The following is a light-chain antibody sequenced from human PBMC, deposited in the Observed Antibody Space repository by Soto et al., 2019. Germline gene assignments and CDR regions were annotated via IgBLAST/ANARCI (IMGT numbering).Light chain of an antibody. CDR2: EVS. CDR3: FSFTTDWTHV. Sequence: QSALTQPPSASGSLGQSVTISCTGTSSDIGTYDYVSWYQQYPGKAPKLIISEVSNRPSGVSNRFSGSKPGTAASLTISGLQTEDEADYFCFSFTTDWTHVFGTGTKVTVL. CDR1: SSDIGTYDY. V-gene: IGLV2-14*01. J-gene: IGLJ1*01.